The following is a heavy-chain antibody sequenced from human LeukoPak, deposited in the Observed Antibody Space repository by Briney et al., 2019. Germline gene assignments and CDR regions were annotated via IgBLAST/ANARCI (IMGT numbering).Heavy chain of an antibody. J-gene: IGHJ4*02. Sequence: GESLKISCKGSGYSFTSYWTGWVRQMPGKGLEWIGIIYPGDSDTRYSPSFQGQVTISADKSISTAYLQWSSLKASDTAMFYCARSSDSGGYYDYFDYWGQGTLVTVSS. CDR1: GYSFTSYW. D-gene: IGHD3-22*01. CDR3: ARSSDSGGYYDYFDY. V-gene: IGHV5-51*01. CDR2: IYPGDSDT.